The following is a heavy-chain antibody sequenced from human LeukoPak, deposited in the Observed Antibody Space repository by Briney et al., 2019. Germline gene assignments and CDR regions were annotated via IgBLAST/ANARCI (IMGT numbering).Heavy chain of an antibody. Sequence: GSLRLSCAASGLAFSAYKMHWVRQAPRKGLVWVSRISTDGYTTDYADFVQGRFTASRDNTKNTWSLEVNSLRAEDTAVYYCVVGGSPGYWGQGTLVTVSS. CDR2: ISTDGYTT. CDR1: GLAFSAYK. J-gene: IGHJ4*02. D-gene: IGHD2-15*01. V-gene: IGHV3-74*01. CDR3: VVGGSPGY.